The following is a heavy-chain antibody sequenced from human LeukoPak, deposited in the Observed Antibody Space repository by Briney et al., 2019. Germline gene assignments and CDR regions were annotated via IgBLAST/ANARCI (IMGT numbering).Heavy chain of an antibody. J-gene: IGHJ3*02. V-gene: IGHV1-2*06. CDR2: INPNSGGT. D-gene: IGHD3-3*01. CDR1: GYTFTGYY. CDR3: ARDTIFGAFDI. Sequence: GASVTVSCKASGYTFTGYYMHWVRQAPGQGLEWMGRINPNSGGTNYAQKFQGRVTMTRDTSISTAYMELSRLRSDDTAVYYCARDTIFGAFDIWGQGTMVTVSS.